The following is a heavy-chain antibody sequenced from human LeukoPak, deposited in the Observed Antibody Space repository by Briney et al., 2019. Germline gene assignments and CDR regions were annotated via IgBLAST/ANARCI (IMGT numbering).Heavy chain of an antibody. CDR2: IIPIFGTP. Sequence: GSSVQVTCKASGGTFSSHAISWVRQAPGQGLDWMGGIIPIFGTPNYAQKFQGRVTITADESTSTAYMELSSLRSEDTAVYYCARRELKPYYYYYCGMDVWGQGTTVTVSS. CDR1: GGTFSSHA. V-gene: IGHV1-69*01. D-gene: IGHD1-26*01. CDR3: ARRELKPYYYYYCGMDV. J-gene: IGHJ6*02.